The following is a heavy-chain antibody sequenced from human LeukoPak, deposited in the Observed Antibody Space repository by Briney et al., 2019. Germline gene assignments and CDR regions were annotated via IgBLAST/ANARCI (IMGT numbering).Heavy chain of an antibody. CDR3: ARDNNIVATLDY. D-gene: IGHD5-12*01. CDR2: TYYRSKWYN. V-gene: IGHV6-1*01. Sequence: SQTLSLTCAISGDSASSNSAAWNWIRQSPSRGLEWLGRTYYRSKWYNDYAVSVKSRITINPDTSKNQFSLKLSSVTAADTAVYYCARDNNIVATLDYWGQGTLVTVSS. CDR1: GDSASSNSAA. J-gene: IGHJ4*02.